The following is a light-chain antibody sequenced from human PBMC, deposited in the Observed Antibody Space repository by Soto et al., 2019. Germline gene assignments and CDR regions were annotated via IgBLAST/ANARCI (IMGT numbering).Light chain of an antibody. J-gene: IGKJ5*01. V-gene: IGKV3-15*01. CDR2: DAS. Sequence: EIVMTQSPATLSVSLGERATLSCRASQSVSSNLAWYQLKPGQAPRLLIYDASTRATGIPARLSGSGSGTEFTLTISSLESQDFAVYYCQQYNNWPRTFGQGTRLE. CDR3: QQYNNWPRT. CDR1: QSVSSN.